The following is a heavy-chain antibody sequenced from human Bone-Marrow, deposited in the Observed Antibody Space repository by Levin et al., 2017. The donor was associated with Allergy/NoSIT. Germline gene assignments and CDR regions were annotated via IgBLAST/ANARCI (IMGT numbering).Heavy chain of an antibody. J-gene: IGHJ4*02. V-gene: IGHV3-48*01. D-gene: IGHD3-10*01. CDR3: ARGIYASGTDVRVSEF. CDR1: GFTFRSYS. CDR2: ISNNRGAI. Sequence: GGSLRLSCEVSGFTFRSYSMNWVRQAPGKGLEWIAYISNNRGAIYYADSVKGRFTISRDNAKNSLWLQMNSLRAEDTAVYFCARGIYASGTDVRVSEFWGEGTLVTVSS.